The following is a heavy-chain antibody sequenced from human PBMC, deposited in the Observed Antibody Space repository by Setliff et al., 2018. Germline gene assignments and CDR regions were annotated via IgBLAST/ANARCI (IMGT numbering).Heavy chain of an antibody. V-gene: IGHV1-3*04. J-gene: IGHJ4*02. CDR2: INTDSGNT. CDR3: ARGSRGFDY. Sequence: GASVKVSCKASGYTFNFYGMHWVRQAPGQRPEWMGWINTDSGNTRYSQKFQGRVTIARDTSASTAYMELSSLTSEDTAVYFCARGSRGFDYWGQGALVTVSS. CDR1: GYTFNFYG.